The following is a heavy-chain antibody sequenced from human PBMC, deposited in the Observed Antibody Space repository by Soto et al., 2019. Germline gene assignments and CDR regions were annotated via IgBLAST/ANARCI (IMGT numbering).Heavy chain of an antibody. CDR2: IYYSGST. Sequence: SETLSLTCTVSGLSISSSSYYWDWLRQPPGKGLEWSGSIYYSGSTYYNPSLMSRVTVSLGTSRNQLSLKLSSVSAAETPLYYCARRADRSSTNCYRDWFNPWGQSTLVTV. J-gene: IGHJ5*02. D-gene: IGHD2-2*02. V-gene: IGHV4-39*01. CDR3: ARRADRSSTNCYRDWFNP. CDR1: GLSISSSSYY.